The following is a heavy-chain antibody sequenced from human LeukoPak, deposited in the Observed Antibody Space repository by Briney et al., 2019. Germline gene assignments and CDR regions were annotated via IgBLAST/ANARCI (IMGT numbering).Heavy chain of an antibody. CDR2: IKEDGSEE. V-gene: IGHV3-7*01. Sequence: GGSLRLSCAASGFTFSSYWMSWVRQAPGKGLECVANIKEDGSEEYYVDSVKGRFSISRDNAKNSLYLQMNSLRAEDTAVYYCARDWVQYDLPRYSDCWGQGALVTVSS. CDR3: ARDWVQYDLPRYSDC. D-gene: IGHD2-8*01. CDR1: GFTFSSYW. J-gene: IGHJ4*02.